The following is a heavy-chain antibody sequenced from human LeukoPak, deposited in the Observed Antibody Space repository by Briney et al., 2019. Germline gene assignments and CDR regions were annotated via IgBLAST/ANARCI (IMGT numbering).Heavy chain of an antibody. CDR3: ARGLYSSSDDY. CDR2: IKEDGSEK. V-gene: IGHV3-7*01. Sequence: GGSLRLSCAASGFTFNIYWMSWVRQAPGKGLEWVANIKEDGSEKYYVDSVKGRFTISRDNAKKSLYLQMNSLRAEDTAVYYCARGLYSSSDDYWGQGTLVTVSS. D-gene: IGHD6-13*01. J-gene: IGHJ4*02. CDR1: GFTFNIYW.